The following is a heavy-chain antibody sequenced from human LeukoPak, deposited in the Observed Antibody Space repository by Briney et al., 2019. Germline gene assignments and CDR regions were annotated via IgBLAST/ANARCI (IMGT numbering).Heavy chain of an antibody. CDR3: ARDRGSGSSSHDH. D-gene: IGHD1-26*01. J-gene: IGHJ4*02. V-gene: IGHV3-7*01. CDR2: IKQDGSEK. CDR1: GFTFSSNW. Sequence: GGSLRLSCAASGFTFSSNWMSWVRQAPGKGLEWVANIKQDGSEKYYVDSVKGRFTISRDNSKNTLYLQMDSLRAEDTAVYYCARDRGSGSSSHDHWGQGTLVTVSS.